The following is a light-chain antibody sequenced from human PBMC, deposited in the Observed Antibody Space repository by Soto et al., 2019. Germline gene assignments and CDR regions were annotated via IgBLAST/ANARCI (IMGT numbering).Light chain of an antibody. CDR1: QSVLYSSNNKNY. CDR3: QQYYSTPLT. V-gene: IGKV4-1*01. J-gene: IGKJ4*01. Sequence: DIVMTQPPDSLAVSLGERATINCKSSQSVLYSSNNKNYLAWYQQKPGQPPKLVIYWASTRESGVPDRFSGSGAWRDLTLSLRSLQAEDVAVYYCQQYYSTPLTFGGGTKLETK. CDR2: WAS.